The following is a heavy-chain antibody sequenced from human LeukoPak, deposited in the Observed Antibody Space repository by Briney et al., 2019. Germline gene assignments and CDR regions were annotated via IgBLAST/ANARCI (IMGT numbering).Heavy chain of an antibody. Sequence: ASVKVSCKASGYTFTGYYMHWVRQAPGQGLEWMGWINPNSGGTNYAQKFQGRVTMTRDTSISTAYMELSRLRSDDTAVYYCARGGVTIFGVVNLYYYYYMDVWGKGTTVTVSS. CDR3: ARGGVTIFGVVNLYYYYYMDV. CDR1: GYTFTGYY. CDR2: INPNSGGT. D-gene: IGHD3-3*01. J-gene: IGHJ6*03. V-gene: IGHV1-2*02.